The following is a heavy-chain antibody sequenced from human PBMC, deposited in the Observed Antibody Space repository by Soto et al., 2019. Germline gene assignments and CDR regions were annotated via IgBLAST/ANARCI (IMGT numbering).Heavy chain of an antibody. CDR3: ATSFQYSYGLDNWFDP. J-gene: IGHJ5*02. D-gene: IGHD5-18*01. Sequence: QVQLVQSGAEVKKPGSSVKVSCKASGGTFSSYAISWVRQAPGQGLEWMGGIIPIFGTANYAQKFQGRVTITADESTSTACMELSSLRSEDTAVYYCATSFQYSYGLDNWFDPWGQGTLVTVSS. CDR2: IIPIFGTA. V-gene: IGHV1-69*12. CDR1: GGTFSSYA.